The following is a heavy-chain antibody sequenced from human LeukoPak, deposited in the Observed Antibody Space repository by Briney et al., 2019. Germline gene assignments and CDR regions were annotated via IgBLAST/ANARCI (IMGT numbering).Heavy chain of an antibody. J-gene: IGHJ3*02. Sequence: SETLSRTCTGSGGSISSSSYDWVWIRQRPGKVLVWIVSICCSGSTYSNPTLKKPVPITVDTSKNQFILKLSSVTAADTAVYYCARIDSTYYYDSSGYYKINNAFDIWGQGTMVTVSS. CDR3: ARIDSTYYYDSSGYYKINNAFDI. V-gene: IGHV4-39*01. D-gene: IGHD3-22*01. CDR1: GGSISSSSYD. CDR2: ICCSGST.